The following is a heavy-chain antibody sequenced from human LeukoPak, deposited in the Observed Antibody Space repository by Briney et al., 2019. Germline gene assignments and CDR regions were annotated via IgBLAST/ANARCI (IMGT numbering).Heavy chain of an antibody. CDR1: GFTFSSYA. CDR2: ISGSGGST. D-gene: IGHD3-10*01. Sequence: GGSLRLSCAASGFTFSSYAMSWVRQAPGKGLEWVSAISGSGGSTYYADSVKGRFTISRDNSKNTLYLQMNSLRAEDTAVYYCAKFESRFGELWDNDAFDIWGQGTMVTVSS. CDR3: AKFESRFGELWDNDAFDI. J-gene: IGHJ3*02. V-gene: IGHV3-23*01.